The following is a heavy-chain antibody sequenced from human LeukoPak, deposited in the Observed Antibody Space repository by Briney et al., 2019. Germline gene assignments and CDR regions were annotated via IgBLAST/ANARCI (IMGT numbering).Heavy chain of an antibody. V-gene: IGHV3-23*01. CDR1: GFTFNNYV. D-gene: IGHD6-13*01. CDR3: AKGSGTTVPPEYFQH. J-gene: IGHJ1*01. Sequence: GGSLILSCAASGFTFNNYVMSRVRQAPGKELEWVSTINGGGYNTYYADSVKGRFTISRDNSKNTLYLQMNSLRAEDTAVYYCAKGSGTTVPPEYFQHWGQGTLATVSS. CDR2: INGGGYNT.